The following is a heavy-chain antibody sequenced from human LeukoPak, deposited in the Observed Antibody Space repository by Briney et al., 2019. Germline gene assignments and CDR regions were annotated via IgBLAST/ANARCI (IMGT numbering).Heavy chain of an antibody. Sequence: GGSLRLSCAASGFTFSDYYMSWIRQAPGKGLEWASYISSSGSTIYYADSVKGRFTISRDNAKNSLYLQMNSLRAEDTAVYYCAKNCIAVAGIPWGYYMDVWGKGTTVTVSS. CDR3: AKNCIAVAGIPWGYYMDV. CDR1: GFTFSDYY. V-gene: IGHV3-11*01. D-gene: IGHD6-19*01. J-gene: IGHJ6*03. CDR2: ISSSGSTI.